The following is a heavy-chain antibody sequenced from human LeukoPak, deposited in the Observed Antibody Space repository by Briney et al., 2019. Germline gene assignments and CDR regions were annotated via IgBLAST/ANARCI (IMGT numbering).Heavy chain of an antibody. CDR3: ARNGGSYTFDI. D-gene: IGHD1-26*01. CDR2: INHSGST. V-gene: IGHV4-34*01. CDR1: GGSFSGYY. Sequence: SEPLSLTCAVYGGSFSGYYWSWIRQPPGKGLEWIGEINHSGSTNYNPSLKSRVTISVDTSKNQFSLKLSSVTAADTAVYYCARNGGSYTFDIWGQGTMVTVSS. J-gene: IGHJ3*02.